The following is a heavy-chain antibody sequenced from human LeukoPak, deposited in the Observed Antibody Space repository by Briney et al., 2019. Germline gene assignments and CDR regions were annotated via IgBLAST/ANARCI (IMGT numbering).Heavy chain of an antibody. CDR2: IYSGGST. V-gene: IGHV3-66*01. Sequence: GGSLRLSCAASGFTVSSNYMSWVRQAPGKGLEWVSVIYSGGSTYYADSVKGRFTISRDNSKNTLYLQMNSLRAEDTAVYYCARESRAPDAFDIWGQGTMVTVSS. CDR1: GFTVSSNY. J-gene: IGHJ3*02. CDR3: ARESRAPDAFDI.